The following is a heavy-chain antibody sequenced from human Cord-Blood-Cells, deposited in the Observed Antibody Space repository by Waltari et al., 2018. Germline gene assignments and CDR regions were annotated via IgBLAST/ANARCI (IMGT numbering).Heavy chain of an antibody. Sequence: QVQLVQSGAEVKKPGSSVKVSCKASGGTFSSHAIRPVRQAPGQGLEWMGRIIPILGIANYAQKFQGRVTITADKSTSTAYMELSSLRSEDTAVYYCASNPSRSFDYWGQGTLVTVSS. CDR2: IIPILGIA. V-gene: IGHV1-69*09. J-gene: IGHJ4*02. CDR3: ASNPSRSFDY. CDR1: GGTFSSHA.